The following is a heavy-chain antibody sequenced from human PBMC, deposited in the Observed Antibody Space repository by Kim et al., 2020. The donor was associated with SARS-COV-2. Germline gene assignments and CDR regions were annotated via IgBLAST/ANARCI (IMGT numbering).Heavy chain of an antibody. D-gene: IGHD6-19*01. V-gene: IGHV3-74*01. Sequence: GGSLRLSCAASGFTFNKYWMHWVRQAPGKGLAWVSHIDSDGSGSGISYADSVKGRFTISRDNAKNTLYLQMNSLRAEDTAVYYCARDTMAMAGDFDYWGKGTLVTVSS. CDR2: IDSDGSGSGI. CDR3: ARDTMAMAGDFDY. J-gene: IGHJ4*02. CDR1: GFTFNKYW.